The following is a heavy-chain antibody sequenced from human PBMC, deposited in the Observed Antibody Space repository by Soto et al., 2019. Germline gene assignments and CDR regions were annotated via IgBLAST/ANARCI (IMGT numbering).Heavy chain of an antibody. J-gene: IGHJ6*03. Sequence: SETLSLTCTVSGGSIISYYWSWILQPPGKGLEWIGYIYYSGSTNYNPSLKSRVTISVDTSKNQFSLKLSSVTAADTAVYYCARGHCTNGVCDPYYYYYMDVWGKGTTVTVSS. D-gene: IGHD2-8*01. V-gene: IGHV4-59*01. CDR1: GGSIISYY. CDR3: ARGHCTNGVCDPYYYYYMDV. CDR2: IYYSGST.